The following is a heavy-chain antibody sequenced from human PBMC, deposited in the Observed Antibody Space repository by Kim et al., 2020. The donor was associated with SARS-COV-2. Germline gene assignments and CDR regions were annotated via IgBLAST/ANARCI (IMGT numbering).Heavy chain of an antibody. Sequence: PSLKSRVTISVDTSKNQFSLKLSSVTAADTAVYYCARGPSYESSGRWFDPWGQGTLVTVSS. V-gene: IGHV4-31*02. D-gene: IGHD3-22*01. CDR3: ARGPSYESSGRWFDP. J-gene: IGHJ5*02.